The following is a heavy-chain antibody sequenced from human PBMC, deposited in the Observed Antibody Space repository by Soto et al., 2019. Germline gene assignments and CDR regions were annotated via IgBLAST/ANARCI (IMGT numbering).Heavy chain of an antibody. D-gene: IGHD5-18*01. Sequence: RSLRLSCAASAFPFSSYSMNGVRHAPGKGLEWVSYISSSSSTIYYADSVKGRFTISRGNAKNSLYLQMNSLRAEDTAVYYCARDYSSYGPFDYWGQGTLVTVSS. CDR1: AFPFSSYS. CDR2: ISSSSSTI. J-gene: IGHJ4*02. CDR3: ARDYSSYGPFDY. V-gene: IGHV3-48*01.